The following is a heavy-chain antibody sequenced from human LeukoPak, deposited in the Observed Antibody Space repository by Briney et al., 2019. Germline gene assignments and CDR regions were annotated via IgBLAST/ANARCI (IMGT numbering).Heavy chain of an antibody. CDR2: VYYPGSP. D-gene: IGHD3-10*01. CDR3: ARSHFYGSGVDS. J-gene: IGHJ5*01. V-gene: IGHV4-39*01. Sequence: PSETLSLTCTISGVSISAIPYYWGWLRQPPGKGLGWIGSVYYPGSPYYSPSLKTRVTISVDTPKNQFSLKLSSVTAADTAVYFCARSHFYGSGVDSWGQGTLVTVSS. CDR1: GVSISAIPYY.